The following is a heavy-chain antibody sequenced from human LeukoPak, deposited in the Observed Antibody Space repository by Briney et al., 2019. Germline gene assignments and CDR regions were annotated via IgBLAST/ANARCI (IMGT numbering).Heavy chain of an antibody. CDR3: ARIYYGSGSYYNLGWFDP. CDR2: INPNSGGT. D-gene: IGHD3-10*01. Sequence: ASVKVSCKASGYTFTGYYMHWVRQAPGQGVEWMGWINPNSGGTNYAQKFQGRVTMTRDTSISTAYMELSRLRSDDTAVYYCARIYYGSGSYYNLGWFDPWGQGTLVTVSS. V-gene: IGHV1-2*02. CDR1: GYTFTGYY. J-gene: IGHJ5*02.